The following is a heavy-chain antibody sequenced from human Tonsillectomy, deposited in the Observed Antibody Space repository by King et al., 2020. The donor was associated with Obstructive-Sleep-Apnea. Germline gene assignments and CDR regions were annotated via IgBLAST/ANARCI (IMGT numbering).Heavy chain of an antibody. CDR2: INSSSSYI. CDR3: ARDSTYYYGMDV. CDR1: GFTFSSYN. Sequence: VQLVEVGGGLVKPGGYLRLYCAASGFTFSSYNMNWVRQAPGKGLECGSSINSSSSYIYYADSVKGRFTISRDNAKNSLYLQMNSLRAEDTAVYYCARDSTYYYGMDVWGQGTTVTVSS. V-gene: IGHV3-21*01. J-gene: IGHJ6*02.